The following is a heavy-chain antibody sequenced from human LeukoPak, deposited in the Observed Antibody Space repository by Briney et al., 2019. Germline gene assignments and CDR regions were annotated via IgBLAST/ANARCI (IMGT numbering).Heavy chain of an antibody. V-gene: IGHV4-39*07. D-gene: IGHD6-19*01. CDR1: GGSISSSSYY. CDR3: AREPEGASSNAFDI. J-gene: IGHJ3*02. CDR2: IYYSGST. Sequence: PSETLSLTCTVSGGSISSSSYYWGWIRQPPGKGLEWIGSIYYSGSTYYNPSPKSRVTISVDTSKNQFSLKLSSVTAADTAVYYCAREPEGASSNAFDIWGQGTMVTVSS.